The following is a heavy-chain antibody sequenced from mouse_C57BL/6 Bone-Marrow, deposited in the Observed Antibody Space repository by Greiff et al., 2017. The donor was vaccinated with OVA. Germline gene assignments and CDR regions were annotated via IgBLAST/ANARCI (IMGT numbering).Heavy chain of an antibody. CDR3: AKFNYYGSSAGYFDV. CDR1: GYTFTSYG. D-gene: IGHD1-1*01. J-gene: IGHJ1*03. V-gene: IGHV1-81*01. Sequence: VKLQESGAELARPGASVKLSCKASGYTFTSYGISWVKQRTGQGLEWIGEIYPRSGNTYYNEKFKGKATLTADKSSSTAYMELRSLTSEDSAVYCCAKFNYYGSSAGYFDVWGTGTTVTVSA. CDR2: IYPRSGNT.